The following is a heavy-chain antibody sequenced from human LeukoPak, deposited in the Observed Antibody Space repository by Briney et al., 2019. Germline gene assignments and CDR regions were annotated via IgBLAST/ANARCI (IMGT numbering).Heavy chain of an antibody. D-gene: IGHD4-17*01. CDR3: ARHATVTRGIDF. V-gene: IGHV1-8*02. J-gene: IGHJ4*02. CDR2: MNPNSGNT. Sequence: ASVKVSCKASGYTFTSYDINWVRQATGQGLEWMGWMNPNSGNTGYAQKFQGRVTTTTDTSTSTAYMELRSLRSDDTAVYYCARHATVTRGIDFWGQGTLVTVSS. CDR1: GYTFTSYD.